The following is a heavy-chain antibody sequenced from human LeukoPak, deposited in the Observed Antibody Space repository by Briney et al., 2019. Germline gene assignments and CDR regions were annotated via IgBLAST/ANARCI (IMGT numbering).Heavy chain of an antibody. CDR1: GGTFSSYA. CDR2: IIPILGIA. V-gene: IGHV1-69*04. Sequence: SVKVSCKASGGTFSSYAISWVRQAPGQGLEWMGRIIPILGIANYAQKFQGRVTMTEDTSTDTAYMELSSLRSEDTAVYYCATVGGDYDDYWGQGTLVTVSS. CDR3: ATVGGDYDDY. J-gene: IGHJ4*02. D-gene: IGHD3-10*01.